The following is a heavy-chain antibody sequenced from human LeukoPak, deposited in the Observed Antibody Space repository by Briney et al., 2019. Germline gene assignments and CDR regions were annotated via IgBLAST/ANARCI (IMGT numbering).Heavy chain of an antibody. CDR3: ARDPYYYYYMDV. CDR2: ISAYNGNT. V-gene: IGHV1-18*01. CDR1: GYTFTSYG. Sequence: ASVKVSCKASGYTFTSYGISWVRQAPGQGLEWMGWISAYNGNTNYAQKFQGRVTITTDESTSTAYMELSSLRSEDTAVYYCARDPYYYYYMDVWGKGTTVTVSS. J-gene: IGHJ6*03.